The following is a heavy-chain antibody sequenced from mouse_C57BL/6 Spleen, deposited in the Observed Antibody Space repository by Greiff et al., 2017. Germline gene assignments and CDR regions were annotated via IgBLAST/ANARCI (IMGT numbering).Heavy chain of an antibody. J-gene: IGHJ4*01. V-gene: IGHV3-6*01. CDR3: ARALTGTYYAIDD. CDR1: GYSITSGYY. CDR2: ISYDGSN. Sequence: VQLKQSGPGLVKPSQSLSLPCSVTGYSITSGYYWNWILQFPGNKLDWMGYISYDGSNNYNPSLKNRISITRDTSTNQFFLMVKSVTTEDTATYDCARALTGTYYAIDDWGQGTSVTVSA. D-gene: IGHD4-1*01.